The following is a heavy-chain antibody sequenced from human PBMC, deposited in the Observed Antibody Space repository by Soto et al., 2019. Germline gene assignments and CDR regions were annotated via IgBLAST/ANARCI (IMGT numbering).Heavy chain of an antibody. CDR3: ARGDSIGRVYYGMDV. V-gene: IGHV1-18*01. J-gene: IGHJ6*02. CDR1: GYNFTNYG. CDR2: ISPYYGNT. D-gene: IGHD3-22*01. Sequence: QVQLMQSGAEVKKPGASVMVSCKASGYNFTNYGLTWVRQAPGQGLEWMGWISPYYGNTNHAQNFRVRVTLTRETSTASAYRVVRSLRSDDTAVYYCARGDSIGRVYYGMDVWGQGTTVTVSS.